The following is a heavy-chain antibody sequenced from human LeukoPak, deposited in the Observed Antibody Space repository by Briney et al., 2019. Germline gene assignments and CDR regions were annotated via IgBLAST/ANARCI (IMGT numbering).Heavy chain of an antibody. V-gene: IGHV3-74*01. CDR1: GFTFSSYW. Sequence: GGSLRLSCAASGFTFSSYWMHWVRQAPGKGLVWVSRINSDGSSTSYADSVKGRFTISRDNDKNTVYLQMHSLRVEDTAVYYCARDLLWFGGHKNDYWGQGTVVSVFS. D-gene: IGHD3-10*01. CDR3: ARDLLWFGGHKNDY. CDR2: INSDGSST. J-gene: IGHJ4*02.